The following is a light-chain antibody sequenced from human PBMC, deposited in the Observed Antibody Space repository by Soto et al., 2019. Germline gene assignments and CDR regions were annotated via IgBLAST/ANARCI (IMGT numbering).Light chain of an antibody. CDR3: QQVDSSPWT. J-gene: IGKJ1*01. Sequence: DIQLTQSPSFLSASIGDRVTITCRASQGISSYLAWYQQKPGKAPKLLIYDASNLQSGVPSRFSGSGSGTEFTLTISSLQPEDFASYYCQQVDSSPWTFGQGTKVDIK. CDR1: QGISSY. V-gene: IGKV1-9*01. CDR2: DAS.